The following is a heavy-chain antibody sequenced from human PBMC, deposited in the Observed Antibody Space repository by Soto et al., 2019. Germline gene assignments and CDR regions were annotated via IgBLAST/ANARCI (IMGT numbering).Heavy chain of an antibody. V-gene: IGHV1-69*17. J-gene: IGHJ5*01. CDR3: ARGPYCSGGDCPRYNWFDS. CDR1: GDTFYTLA. CDR2: IIPLFGII. D-gene: IGHD2-15*01. Sequence: QVQLVQSGAEVKKPGSSVKVSCQPSGDTFYTLAVTWARQAPGQGLEWMGGIIPLFGIINYGEKFQGRLTITADQSMSTVYMELNSLTSEDTAVYYCARGPYCSGGDCPRYNWFDSWGQGTLVTVSS.